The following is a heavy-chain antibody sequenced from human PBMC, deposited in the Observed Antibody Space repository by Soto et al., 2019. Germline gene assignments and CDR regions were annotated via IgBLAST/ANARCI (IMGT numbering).Heavy chain of an antibody. V-gene: IGHV3-53*01. CDR3: ARAGSPFHSDSTGYWGFDY. CDR1: GFTFSDHQ. Sequence: GSLRLSCAASGFTFSDHQMNWVRQAPGRGLEWVSVIYSSGTTYYGDSVKGRFTISRDNSKNTLYLQMNSLRTEDTALYYCARAGSPFHSDSTGYWGFDYWGQGTLVTVSS. J-gene: IGHJ4*02. CDR2: IYSSGTT. D-gene: IGHD3-9*01.